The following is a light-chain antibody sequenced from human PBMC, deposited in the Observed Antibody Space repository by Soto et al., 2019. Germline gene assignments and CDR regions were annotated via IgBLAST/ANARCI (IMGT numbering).Light chain of an antibody. CDR3: QQSFSRSMYT. J-gene: IGKJ2*01. Sequence: DIQMTQSPSSLSASVGDRVMITCRASQTISTYLNWYQQKPVTAPKLLIYDASTLQSGVPSRFSGSGYGKDFTLTSSNLQPEDFATFYCQQSFSRSMYTFGQGTKVEIK. V-gene: IGKV1-39*01. CDR2: DAS. CDR1: QTISTY.